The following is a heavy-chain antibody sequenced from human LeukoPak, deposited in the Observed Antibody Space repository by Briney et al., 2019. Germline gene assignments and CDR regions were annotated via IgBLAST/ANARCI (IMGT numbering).Heavy chain of an antibody. Sequence: PGGSLRLSCAASGFTFSSYGMHWVRQAPGKGLEWVAVIWYDGSNKYYADSVKGRFTISRDNSKYTLYLQMNSLRAEDTAVYYCARDIVVVPAAMAPYNWFDPWGQGTLVTVSS. CDR1: GFTFSSYG. J-gene: IGHJ5*02. D-gene: IGHD2-2*01. CDR2: IWYDGSNK. V-gene: IGHV3-33*01. CDR3: ARDIVVVPAAMAPYNWFDP.